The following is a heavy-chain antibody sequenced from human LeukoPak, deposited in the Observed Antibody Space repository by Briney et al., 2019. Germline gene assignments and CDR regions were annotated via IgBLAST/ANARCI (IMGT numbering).Heavy chain of an antibody. J-gene: IGHJ1*01. CDR2: ISDNGANT. V-gene: IGHV3-23*01. CDR3: AKGGEQVTWNFPN. Sequence: GGTLRLSCAASGFTFRSYGMSWVRQAPGKGLEWVSIISDNGANTYYADSVRGRFTISRDNSQNTLYLQMNSLRAEDTAVYYCAKGGEQVTWNFPNWGQGTLVTVSS. D-gene: IGHD1-7*01. CDR1: GFTFRSYG.